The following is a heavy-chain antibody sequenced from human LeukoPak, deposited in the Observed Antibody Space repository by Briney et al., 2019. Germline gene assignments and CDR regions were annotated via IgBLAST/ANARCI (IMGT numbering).Heavy chain of an antibody. CDR2: IYYSGRT. V-gene: IGHV4-59*08. D-gene: IGHD5-12*01. CDR1: GGSMSSYY. Sequence: PSETLSLTCTVSGGSMSSYYWSWIRQPPGKGLEWIGYIYYSGRTKYNPSLKSRVTISVDTSKNQFSLKLSSVTAADTAVYYCARVRGGLRFLDYWGQGTLVTVSS. J-gene: IGHJ4*02. CDR3: ARVRGGLRFLDY.